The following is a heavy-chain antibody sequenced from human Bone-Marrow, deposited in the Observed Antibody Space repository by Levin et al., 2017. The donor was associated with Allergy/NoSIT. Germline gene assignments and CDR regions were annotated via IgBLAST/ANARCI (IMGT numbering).Heavy chain of an antibody. Sequence: PGGSLRLSCAASGFTFRNYAMHWVRQAPGKGLEWVAVIWYDGSNKYYAESVKGRFTISRDNSKNTVYLQMNSLRVDDTAVYYCTRGVGGGSCPAPESWGQGTLVTVSS. CDR1: GFTFRNYA. J-gene: IGHJ5*02. D-gene: IGHD2-15*01. V-gene: IGHV3-33*01. CDR2: IWYDGSNK. CDR3: TRGVGGGSCPAPES.